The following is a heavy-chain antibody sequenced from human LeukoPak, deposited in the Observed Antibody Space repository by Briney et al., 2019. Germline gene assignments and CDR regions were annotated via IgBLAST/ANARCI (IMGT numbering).Heavy chain of an antibody. CDR2: INHSGST. J-gene: IGHJ4*02. CDR3: AKTTWIQLWSFEY. Sequence: SETPSLTSAVYSGSFSGYYWSWIRQPPGKGLEWVGEINHSGSTNYNPSLKSRVTISVDTSKNQFSLKLSSVSAADTAASLYAKTTWIQLWSFEYSAEGTLVTVSS. CDR1: SGSFSGYY. D-gene: IGHD5-18*01. V-gene: IGHV4-34*01.